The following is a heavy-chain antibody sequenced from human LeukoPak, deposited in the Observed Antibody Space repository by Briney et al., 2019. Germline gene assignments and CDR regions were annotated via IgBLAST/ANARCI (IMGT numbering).Heavy chain of an antibody. J-gene: IGHJ4*02. Sequence: SETLSLTCTVSGGSISSYYWSWIRQPLGKGLEWIGYVHNSGSTNYNPSLKSRVTISVDTSKNQFSLKLSSVTAADTAVYYCARSRGAGPGAYFDYWGQGILVTVSS. CDR3: ARSRGAGPGAYFDY. D-gene: IGHD6-19*01. CDR1: GGSISSYY. V-gene: IGHV4-59*01. CDR2: VHNSGST.